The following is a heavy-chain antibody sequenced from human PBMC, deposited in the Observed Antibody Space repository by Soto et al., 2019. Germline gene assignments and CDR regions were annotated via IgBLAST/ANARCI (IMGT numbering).Heavy chain of an antibody. CDR1: GFTVSGNY. D-gene: IGHD6-13*01. CDR3: ARQAAAGSPTY. CDR2: IYSGGST. J-gene: IGHJ4*02. Sequence: GGSLRLSCAASGFTVSGNYMSWVRQAPGKGLEWVSVIYSGGSTYYADSVKGRFTISRHNSKNTLYLQMNSLRAEDTAVYYCARQAAAGSPTYWGQGTLVTVSS. V-gene: IGHV3-53*04.